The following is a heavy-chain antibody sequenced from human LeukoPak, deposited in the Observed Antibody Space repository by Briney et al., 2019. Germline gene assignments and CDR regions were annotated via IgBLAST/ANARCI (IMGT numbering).Heavy chain of an antibody. CDR1: AFAFSSYC. J-gene: IGHJ3*02. CDR2: INSDGSST. V-gene: IGHV3-74*01. CDR3: ARGSVNYCSSTSCSGAFDI. Sequence: GGSLRLSCAASAFAFSSYCMHWVRQAPRKGLAWVSRINSDGSSTSYADSVKGRFTISRDNAKKTLFLQMNSLRADDTAVYYCARGSVNYCSSTSCSGAFDIWGQGTMVTVSS. D-gene: IGHD2-2*01.